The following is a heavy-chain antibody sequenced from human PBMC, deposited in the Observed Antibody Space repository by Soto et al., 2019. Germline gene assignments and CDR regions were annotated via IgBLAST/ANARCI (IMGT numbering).Heavy chain of an antibody. Sequence: ASVKVSCKASGGTFSSYEITWVRQAPGQGLEWMGGIIPMYGTADYAQKFQGRVTITADESTSTAYMDLSSLRSEDTAVYYCARGGFHGYSFPYYFDYWGQGTLVTVSS. D-gene: IGHD5-18*01. V-gene: IGHV1-69*13. J-gene: IGHJ4*02. CDR2: IIPMYGTA. CDR3: ARGGFHGYSFPYYFDY. CDR1: GGTFSSYE.